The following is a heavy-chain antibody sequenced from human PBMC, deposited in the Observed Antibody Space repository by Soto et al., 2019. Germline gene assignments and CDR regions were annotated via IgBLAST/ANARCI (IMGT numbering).Heavy chain of an antibody. CDR3: ARRISGSYYWYYYYGMDV. CDR1: GFTFSSYE. V-gene: IGHV3-48*03. J-gene: IGHJ6*02. CDR2: ISSSGRTI. Sequence: GGSLRLSCAASGFTFSSYEMNWVRQAPGKGLEWVSYISSSGRTIYYADSVKGRFTISRDNAKNSLYLQMNSLRAEDTAVYYCARRISGSYYWYYYYGMDVWGQGTTVTVSS. D-gene: IGHD1-26*01.